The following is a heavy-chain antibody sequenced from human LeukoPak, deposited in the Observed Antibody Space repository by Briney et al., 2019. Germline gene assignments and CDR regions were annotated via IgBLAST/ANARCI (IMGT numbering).Heavy chain of an antibody. Sequence: ASVNVSSTPSVYTFINYGLTWVRQAPGQGFEWIGWISAYTGNTNYDPKLKGRVTMPTDPSTSTVYMDLSSLSSDDTAVYYCARTVGGTGAFDIWGQGTMVIVSS. CDR1: VYTFINYG. CDR3: ARTVGGTGAFDI. CDR2: ISAYTGNT. J-gene: IGHJ3*02. V-gene: IGHV1-18*01. D-gene: IGHD1-26*01.